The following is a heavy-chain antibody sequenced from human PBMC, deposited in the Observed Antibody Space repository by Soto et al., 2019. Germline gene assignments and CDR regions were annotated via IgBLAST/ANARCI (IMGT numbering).Heavy chain of an antibody. Sequence: PSGTLSLSCTVSGASVNSNHYYWGWFRQSPGKGLEWIGSITYDGSTYHNSSLKSRATISIDTSKRQFSLKLTSVNVADTAIYYCARHVSYSSRWSLRWSHPWCLGTFGTGFS. CDR1: GASVNSNHYY. J-gene: IGHJ5*02. V-gene: IGHV4-39*01. CDR2: ITYDGST. CDR3: ARHVSYSSRWSLRWSHP. D-gene: IGHD6-13*01.